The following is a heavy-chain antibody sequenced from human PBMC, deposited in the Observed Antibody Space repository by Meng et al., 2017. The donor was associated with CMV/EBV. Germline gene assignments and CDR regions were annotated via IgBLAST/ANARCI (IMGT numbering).Heavy chain of an antibody. D-gene: IGHD5-24*01. CDR3: ARGQRWLQPIDY. J-gene: IGHJ4*02. CDR2: INHSGST. CDR1: GGAFSGSY. V-gene: IGHV4-34*01. Sequence: CSVYGGAFSGSYWSWLRQPPGTGLEWIGEINHSGSTNYNPSLKSRVTISVDTSKNQFSLKLSSVTAADTAVYYCARGQRWLQPIDYWGQGTLVTVSS.